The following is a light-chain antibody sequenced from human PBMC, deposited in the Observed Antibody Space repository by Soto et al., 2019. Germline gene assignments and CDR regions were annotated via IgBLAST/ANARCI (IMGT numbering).Light chain of an antibody. CDR2: DVN. Sequence: QSVLTQPRSVSGSPGQSVTLSCTGTNSNIGFYNFVSWYQPHPGKAHHLVIIDVNKRPSGVPDRFSGSKSGNTASLTISGLQADDEADYYCCSYAGTYTDVFGSGTKVTVL. CDR1: NSNIGFYNF. J-gene: IGLJ1*01. CDR3: CSYAGTYTDV. V-gene: IGLV2-11*01.